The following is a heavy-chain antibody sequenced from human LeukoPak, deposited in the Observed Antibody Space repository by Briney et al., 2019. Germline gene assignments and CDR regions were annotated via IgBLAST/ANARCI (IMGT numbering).Heavy chain of an antibody. J-gene: IGHJ4*02. CDR1: GYTFTSYG. CDR3: AREGDGDYPHYFDY. D-gene: IGHD4-17*01. V-gene: IGHV1-18*01. CDR2: ISAYNGNT. Sequence: ASVKVSCKASGYTFTSYGISWVRQAPGQGLEWMGWISAYNGNTNYAQKLQGRVTMTTDTSTSTAYMELRSLRSDDTAVDYCAREGDGDYPHYFDYWGQGTLVTVSS.